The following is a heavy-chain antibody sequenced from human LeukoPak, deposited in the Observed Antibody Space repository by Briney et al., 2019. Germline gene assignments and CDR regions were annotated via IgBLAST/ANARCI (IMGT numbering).Heavy chain of an antibody. V-gene: IGHV3-21*01. D-gene: IGHD2-15*01. Sequence: GGSLRLSCAASGFTFSSYSMNWVRQAPGKGLEWVSSISSSSSYIYYADSVKGRFTISRDNAKNSLYLQMNSLRAEDTAVYYCATRSGGSCYSGLCAFDIWGQGTMVTVSS. CDR3: ATRSGGSCYSGLCAFDI. CDR1: GFTFSSYS. CDR2: ISSSSSYI. J-gene: IGHJ3*02.